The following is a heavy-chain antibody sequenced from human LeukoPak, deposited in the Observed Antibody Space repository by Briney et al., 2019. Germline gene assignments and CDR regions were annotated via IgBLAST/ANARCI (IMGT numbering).Heavy chain of an antibody. CDR2: IIPIFGTA. D-gene: IGHD3-10*01. Sequence: GASVKVSCKASGGTFSSYAISWVRQAPGQGLEWMGGIIPIFGTANYAQKFQGRVTITADKSTSTAYMELSSLRSEDTAVYYCARDLWFGELSSGFDYWGQGTLVTVSS. CDR3: ARDLWFGELSSGFDY. J-gene: IGHJ4*02. V-gene: IGHV1-69*06. CDR1: GGTFSSYA.